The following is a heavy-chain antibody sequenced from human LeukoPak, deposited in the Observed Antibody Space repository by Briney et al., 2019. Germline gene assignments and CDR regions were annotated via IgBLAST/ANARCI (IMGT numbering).Heavy chain of an antibody. CDR3: ARVGGGSSTWYGWFDP. V-gene: IGHV1-8*03. Sequence: ASVKVSCKTSGYTFTNFDINWVRQATGQGLEWLGWMNPYTGKTGYAPKFQGRVTFTADESTSTVYMELSSLRSEDTAVYYCARVGGGSSTWYGWFDPWGQGTLVTVSS. CDR2: MNPYTGKT. D-gene: IGHD6-13*01. J-gene: IGHJ5*02. CDR1: GYTFTNFD.